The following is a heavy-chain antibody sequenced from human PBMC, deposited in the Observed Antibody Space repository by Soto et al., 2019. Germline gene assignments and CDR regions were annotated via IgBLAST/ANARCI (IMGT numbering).Heavy chain of an antibody. V-gene: IGHV1-2*04. CDR3: ARVDILTGYYIVDY. Sequence: ASVKVSCKASGYTFTGYYMHWVRQAPGQGLEWMGWINPNSGGTNYAQKFQGWVTMTRDTSISTAYMELSRLRSDDTAVYYCARVDILTGYYIVDYWGQGTLVTVSS. CDR1: GYTFTGYY. CDR2: INPNSGGT. D-gene: IGHD3-9*01. J-gene: IGHJ4*02.